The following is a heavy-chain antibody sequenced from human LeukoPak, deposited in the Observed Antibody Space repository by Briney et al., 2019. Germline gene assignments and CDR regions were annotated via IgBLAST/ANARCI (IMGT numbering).Heavy chain of an antibody. Sequence: PGGPLRLSCAASGFNFSSYWMHWVRQAPGKGLVWISRINYDGTTTSYADSVKGRFTISRDNSKNTLYLQMNSLRAEDTAVYYCAKSFLLYYYDSSGYSYFDYWGQGTLVTVSS. CDR3: AKSFLLYYYDSSGYSYFDY. CDR1: GFNFSSYW. J-gene: IGHJ4*02. D-gene: IGHD3-22*01. V-gene: IGHV3-74*01. CDR2: INYDGTTT.